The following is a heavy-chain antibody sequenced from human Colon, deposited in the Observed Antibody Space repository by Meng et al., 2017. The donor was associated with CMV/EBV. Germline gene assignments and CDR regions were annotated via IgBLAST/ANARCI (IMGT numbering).Heavy chain of an antibody. CDR3: ARPITPGGYFDY. D-gene: IGHD1-14*01. J-gene: IGHJ4*01. CDR1: GFMFGTSG. V-gene: IGHV3-7*01. Sequence: GESLKISCTASGFMFGTSGMHWVRQAPGKGLEWVANIKNDGSEKYYVDSVKGRFTISRDDAENSLYLQMNSLRAEDTALYYCARPITPGGYFDYWGQGTLVTVSS. CDR2: IKNDGSEK.